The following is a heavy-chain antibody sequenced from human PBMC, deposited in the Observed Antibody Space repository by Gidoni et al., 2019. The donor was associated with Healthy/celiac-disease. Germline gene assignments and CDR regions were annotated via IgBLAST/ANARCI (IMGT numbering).Heavy chain of an antibody. CDR3: ARSGDYVDLPTRRAAFDI. D-gene: IGHD4-17*01. CDR2: IYYSGST. J-gene: IGHJ3*02. V-gene: IGHV4-59*01. Sequence: QVQLQESGPGLVKPSENLSLTCTVSGGSISSYYWSWIRQPPGKGLEWIGYIYYSGSTNYNPSLKSRVTISVDTSKNQFSLKLSSVTAADTAVYYCARSGDYVDLPTRRAAFDIWGQGTMVTVSS. CDR1: GGSISSYY.